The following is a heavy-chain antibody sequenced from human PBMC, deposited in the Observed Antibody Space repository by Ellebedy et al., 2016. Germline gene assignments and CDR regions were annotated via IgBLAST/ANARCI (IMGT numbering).Heavy chain of an antibody. V-gene: IGHV1-46*01. CDR1: GYTFTSYY. Sequence: ASVKVSCXASGYTFTSYYMHWVRQAPGQGLEWMGIINPSGGSTSYAQKFQGRVTMTRDTSTSTVYMELSSLRSEDTAVYYCARVGVGYYDSSGYYKTPAVAFDIWGQGTMVTVSS. D-gene: IGHD3-22*01. J-gene: IGHJ3*02. CDR3: ARVGVGYYDSSGYYKTPAVAFDI. CDR2: INPSGGST.